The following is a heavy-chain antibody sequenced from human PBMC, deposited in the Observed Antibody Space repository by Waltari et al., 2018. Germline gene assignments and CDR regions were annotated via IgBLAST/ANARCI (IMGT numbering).Heavy chain of an antibody. Sequence: QLQLQESGPGLLKPSETLSLTCTVPGGSISRRPYYWGWIRQPPGKGLEWIGSISYSGSTYYTPSFKSRITISVDTSKNQFSLKLSSVIAADTAVYYCARLCLGCPFDYWGQGTLVTVSS. J-gene: IGHJ4*02. D-gene: IGHD6-19*01. CDR1: GGSISRRPYY. CDR3: ARLCLGCPFDY. CDR2: ISYSGST. V-gene: IGHV4-39*01.